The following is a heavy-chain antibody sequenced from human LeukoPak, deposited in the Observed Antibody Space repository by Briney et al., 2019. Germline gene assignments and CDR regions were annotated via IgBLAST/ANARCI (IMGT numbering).Heavy chain of an antibody. V-gene: IGHV4-34*01. Sequence: SETLPLTCAVYGGSFSGYYWSWIRQPPGKGLEWIGEINHSGSTNYNPSLKSRVTISVDTSKNQFSLKLSSVTAADTAVYYCARGQYCSGGSCYSVWGQGTLVTVSS. CDR3: ARGQYCSGGSCYSV. D-gene: IGHD2-15*01. J-gene: IGHJ4*02. CDR1: GGSFSGYY. CDR2: INHSGST.